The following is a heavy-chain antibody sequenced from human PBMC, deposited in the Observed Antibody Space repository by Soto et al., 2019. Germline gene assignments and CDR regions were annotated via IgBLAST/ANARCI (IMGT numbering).Heavy chain of an antibody. CDR2: IFWDDDK. CDR1: GFSLTTSGVG. V-gene: IGHV2-5*02. D-gene: IGHD3-3*01. Sequence: QITLNESGPTVVKPAETLTLTCTFSGFSLTTSGVGVGWIRQSPGKARGWLAFIFWDDDKRYSASLKSRLTITKDTSKNQVVLTMASVDPADTATYYCAHRILRTVFGLVTTTAIYFDFWGQGTPVVVSS. J-gene: IGHJ4*02. CDR3: AHRILRTVFGLVTTTAIYFDF.